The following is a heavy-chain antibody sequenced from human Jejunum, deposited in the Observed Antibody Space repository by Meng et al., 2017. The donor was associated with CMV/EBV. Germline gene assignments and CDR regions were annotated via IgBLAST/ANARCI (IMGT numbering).Heavy chain of an antibody. Sequence: QVQLVQSGAELKKPGSSVKVSCKASGDIFNNYGFTWVRQAPGQGLEWMGGIVPIFSTTNYAQKFQGRVTITADESTSTAYMELSSLTPEDTAVYYCVRPLVWNWGQGTLVTVSS. D-gene: IGHD2-8*01. J-gene: IGHJ1*01. V-gene: IGHV1-69*12. CDR3: VRPLVWN. CDR2: IVPIFSTT. CDR1: GDIFNNYG.